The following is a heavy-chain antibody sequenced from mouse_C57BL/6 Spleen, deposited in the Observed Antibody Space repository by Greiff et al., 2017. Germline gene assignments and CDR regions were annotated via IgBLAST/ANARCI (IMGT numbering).Heavy chain of an antibody. Sequence: VQLQESGPELVKPGASVKISCKASGYAFSSSWMNWVKQRPGKGLEWIGRIYPGDGDTNYNGKFKGKATLTADKSSSTAYMQLSSLTSEDSAVYFCASSPLRYSWYFDVWGTGTTVTVSS. CDR1: GYAFSSSW. CDR3: ASSPLRYSWYFDV. V-gene: IGHV1-82*01. J-gene: IGHJ1*03. CDR2: IYPGDGDT. D-gene: IGHD1-1*01.